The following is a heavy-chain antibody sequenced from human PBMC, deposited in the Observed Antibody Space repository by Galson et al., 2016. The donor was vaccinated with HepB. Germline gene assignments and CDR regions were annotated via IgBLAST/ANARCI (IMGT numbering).Heavy chain of an antibody. V-gene: IGHV3-23*01. Sequence: SLRLSCAASGFTSSPYAMSWVRQAPGKGLESVSAISATGSSTYSADSVKGRFTISKDNSKHTVYLQMNGLRTEYTAIYYCATNGPQLYFHWLNSFDYWGQGTLVTVSS. CDR2: ISATGSST. J-gene: IGHJ4*02. D-gene: IGHD3-9*01. CDR3: ATNGPQLYFHWLNSFDY. CDR1: GFTSSPYA.